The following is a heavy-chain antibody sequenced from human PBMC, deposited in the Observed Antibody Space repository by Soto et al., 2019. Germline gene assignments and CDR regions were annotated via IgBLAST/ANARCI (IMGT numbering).Heavy chain of an antibody. CDR2: IYYSGTT. D-gene: IGHD6-6*01. J-gene: IGHJ4*02. V-gene: IGHV4-30-4*01. Sequence: SETLSLTCTVSGGSISSGDYYWSWTRQPPGKGLEWIGYIYYSGTTYYNPSLKSRVTMSVDTSKNQFSLKLSSVTAADTAVYYCARSRPPFDYWGQGTLVTVSS. CDR3: ARSRPPFDY. CDR1: GGSISSGDYY.